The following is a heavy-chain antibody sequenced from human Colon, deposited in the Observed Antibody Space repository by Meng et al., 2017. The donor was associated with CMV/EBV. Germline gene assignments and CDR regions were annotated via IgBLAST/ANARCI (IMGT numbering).Heavy chain of an antibody. CDR1: GGSFGSFT. Sequence: SVKVSCKASGGSFGSFTVSWMRQAPGQGLEWMGGITPIFRTTNYAQKFQGRVTITTDESASTVYMDLSSLRSEDTAIYYCARQIVMVRGVNYFDYWGPGTQVTVSS. D-gene: IGHD3-10*01. V-gene: IGHV1-69*05. J-gene: IGHJ4*02. CDR3: ARQIVMVRGVNYFDY. CDR2: ITPIFRTT.